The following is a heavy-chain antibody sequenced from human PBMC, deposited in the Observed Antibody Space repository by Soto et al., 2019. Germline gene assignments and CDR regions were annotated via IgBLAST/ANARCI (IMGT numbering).Heavy chain of an antibody. CDR2: INAGNGNT. CDR1: GYTFTSYA. Sequence: ASVKVSCKASGYTFTSYAMHCARQAPGQRLEWMGWINAGNGNTKYSQKFQGRVTITRDTSASTAYMELSSLRSEDTAVYYCARDLRVAGPYYYYYMDVWGKGTTVTVSS. V-gene: IGHV1-3*01. D-gene: IGHD6-19*01. CDR3: ARDLRVAGPYYYYYMDV. J-gene: IGHJ6*03.